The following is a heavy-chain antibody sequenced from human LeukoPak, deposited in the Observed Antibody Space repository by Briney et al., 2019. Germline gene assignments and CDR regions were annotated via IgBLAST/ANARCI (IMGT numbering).Heavy chain of an antibody. J-gene: IGHJ4*02. CDR3: AKDTREWLFYFDY. V-gene: IGHV3-30*02. D-gene: IGHD3-3*01. Sequence: GGSLRLSCAASGFTFSSYGMHWVRQAPGKGLEWVAFIRYDGSNKYYADSVKGRFTISRDNSKNTLYLQMNTLRAEDTAVYYCAKDTREWLFYFDYWGQGTPVTVSS. CDR2: IRYDGSNK. CDR1: GFTFSSYG.